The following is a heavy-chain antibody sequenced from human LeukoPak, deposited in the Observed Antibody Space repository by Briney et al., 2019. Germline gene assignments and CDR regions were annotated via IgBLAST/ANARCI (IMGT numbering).Heavy chain of an antibody. J-gene: IGHJ6*02. CDR2: ISYDGSNK. V-gene: IGHV3-30*18. Sequence: PGRSLSLSCAASGFTFSSYGMHWVRQAPGKGLEWVAVISYDGSNKYYADSVKGRFTISRDNSKNTLYLQMNSLRAEDTAVYYCAKDERYYGIDVWGQGTTVTVSS. CDR1: GFTFSSYG. CDR3: AKDERYYGIDV.